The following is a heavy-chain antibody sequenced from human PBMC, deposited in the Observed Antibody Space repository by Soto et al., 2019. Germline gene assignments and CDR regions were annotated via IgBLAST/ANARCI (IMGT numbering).Heavy chain of an antibody. Sequence: EVQLVESGGGLVQSGTSLRLSCATSGFSFNDYAMHWIRQVPGKGLEWVSGISWHSGSIAYADSVKGRFTISRDNANNSLYLQMNSLRPEDTALYYCAKDMSTSGYHLGSPFDSWGQGTMVTVSS. CDR1: GFSFNDYA. CDR3: AKDMSTSGYHLGSPFDS. V-gene: IGHV3-9*01. J-gene: IGHJ3*02. D-gene: IGHD5-12*01. CDR2: ISWHSGSI.